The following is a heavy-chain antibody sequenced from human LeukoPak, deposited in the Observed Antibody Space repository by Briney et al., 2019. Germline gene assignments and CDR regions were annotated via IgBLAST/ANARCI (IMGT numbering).Heavy chain of an antibody. V-gene: IGHV3-23*01. Sequence: GGSLRLSCTASGFXFSNHAITWVRQAPGKGLEWVSALSGGGGSTYYADSVKGRFTISRDNSKNTLYLQMNSLRAEDTANYYCARDLASWGQGSLVTVSS. CDR2: LSGGGGST. CDR3: ARDLAS. CDR1: GFXFSNHA. J-gene: IGHJ5*02.